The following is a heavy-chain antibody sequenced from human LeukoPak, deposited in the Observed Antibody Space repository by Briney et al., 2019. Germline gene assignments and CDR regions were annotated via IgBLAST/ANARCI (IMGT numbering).Heavy chain of an antibody. CDR3: ANVVVAATLSGGWDAFDI. J-gene: IGHJ3*02. D-gene: IGHD2-15*01. CDR1: GFTFSSYA. V-gene: IGHV3-23*01. CDR2: ISGSGGST. Sequence: PGGSLRLSCAASGFTFSSYAMSWLRQAPGKGLEWVSAISGSGGSTYYADSVKGRFTISRDNSKNTLYLQMNSLRAEDTVVYYCANVVVAATLSGGWDAFDIWGQGTMVTVSS.